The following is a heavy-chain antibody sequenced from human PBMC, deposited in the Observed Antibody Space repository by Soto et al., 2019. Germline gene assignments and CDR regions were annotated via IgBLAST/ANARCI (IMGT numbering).Heavy chain of an antibody. D-gene: IGHD3-16*01. J-gene: IGHJ4*02. V-gene: IGHV5-51*04. CDR1: GYTFTTSW. CDR3: ERLNMITFDGVTPRAYFFDS. Sequence: GESLKISCKSSGYTFTTSWIGWVRQMPGKGLEWMGIIFPSDSDTRYSPSFQGHVTISADTPFNTPHLQWNSLRASDTATYYCERLNMITFDGVTPRAYFFDSWGQGTQVTVS. CDR2: IFPSDSDT.